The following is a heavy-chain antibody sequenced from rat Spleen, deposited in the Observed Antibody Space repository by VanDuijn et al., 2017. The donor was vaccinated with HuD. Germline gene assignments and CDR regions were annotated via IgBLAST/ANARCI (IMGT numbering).Heavy chain of an antibody. D-gene: IGHD2-2*01. V-gene: IGHV5-29*01. CDR1: GFTFSDFF. J-gene: IGHJ1*01. Sequence: EVQLVESGGDLVQPGRSLKVSCAASGFTFSDFFMAWVRQAPTKGLEWVATISYDGSSTYYRDSVKGRFTISRDNVKNTLYVQMDSVRSEDTATYNWARAGYLRDWYFDFWGPGTMVTVSS. CDR2: ISYDGSST. CDR3: ARAGYLRDWYFDF.